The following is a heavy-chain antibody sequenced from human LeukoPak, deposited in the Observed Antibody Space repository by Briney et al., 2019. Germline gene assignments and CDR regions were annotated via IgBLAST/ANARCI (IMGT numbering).Heavy chain of an antibody. CDR2: IYSSGST. Sequence: PSETLSLTCTVSGGSISSYYWNWLRQPAGKGLEWIGRIYSSGSTNYNPSLKSRVTMSVDTSKNQFSLKLNSVTTADTAVYYCARESAIFGVFIVAFDYWGQGALVTVSS. CDR1: GGSISSYY. D-gene: IGHD3-3*01. V-gene: IGHV4-4*07. J-gene: IGHJ4*02. CDR3: ARESAIFGVFIVAFDY.